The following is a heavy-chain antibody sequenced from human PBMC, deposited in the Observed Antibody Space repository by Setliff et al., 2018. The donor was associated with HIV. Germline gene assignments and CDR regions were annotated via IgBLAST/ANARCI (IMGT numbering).Heavy chain of an antibody. Sequence: PGGSLRLSCAASGFRFSTYWMTWVRQAPGKGLEWVANIKQDGSEKYYVDSAKGRFTLSRDNAKNSLYLQMNSLRAEDTAVYYCARVFWYGLPQIYYYMDVWGKGTTVTVSS. J-gene: IGHJ6*03. D-gene: IGHD2-8*02. CDR3: ARVFWYGLPQIYYYMDV. CDR2: IKQDGSEK. CDR1: GFRFSTYW. V-gene: IGHV3-7*01.